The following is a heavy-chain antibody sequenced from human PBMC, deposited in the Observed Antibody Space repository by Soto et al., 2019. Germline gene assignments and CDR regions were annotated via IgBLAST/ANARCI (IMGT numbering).Heavy chain of an antibody. Sequence: SETLSLTCTVSGGSIASSSHYWGWIRQAPGKGLECIGNIYYDGNTYYNPSLKSRVTISLDTSKNQFSLRLNSVTAADTAVYYCARSSIAPRLFMYPFDYWGQGTLVTSPQ. CDR1: GGSIASSSHY. J-gene: IGHJ4*02. D-gene: IGHD6-6*01. CDR2: IYYDGNT. CDR3: ARSSIAPRLFMYPFDY. V-gene: IGHV4-39*01.